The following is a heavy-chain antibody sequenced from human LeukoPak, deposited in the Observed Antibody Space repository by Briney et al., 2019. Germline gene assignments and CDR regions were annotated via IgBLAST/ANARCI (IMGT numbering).Heavy chain of an antibody. V-gene: IGHV4-30-4*08. CDR2: IYYSGST. Sequence: SETLSLTCTVSGGSISSGDYYWSWIRQPPGKGLEWIGYIYYSGSTYYNPSLKSRVTISVDTSKNQFSLKLSSVTAADTAVYYCARSQLLYVAWFAPWGQGPLVTVS. CDR3: ARSQLLYVAWFAP. J-gene: IGHJ5*02. CDR1: GGSISSGDYY. D-gene: IGHD2-2*02.